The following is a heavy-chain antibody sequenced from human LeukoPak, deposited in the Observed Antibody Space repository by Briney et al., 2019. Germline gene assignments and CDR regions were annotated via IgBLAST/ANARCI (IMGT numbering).Heavy chain of an antibody. CDR3: ARLSDLTQFDY. D-gene: IGHD2/OR15-2a*01. Sequence: PSEXLSLTCAVSGYSISSGYYWGWIRQPPGQGLGWIGRIYHSGSTYYNPSVKSRVTISVDTSKNQFSLKLSSVTAADTAVYYCARLSDLTQFDYWGQGTLVTVSS. V-gene: IGHV4-38-2*01. CDR1: GYSISSGYY. CDR2: IYHSGST. J-gene: IGHJ4*02.